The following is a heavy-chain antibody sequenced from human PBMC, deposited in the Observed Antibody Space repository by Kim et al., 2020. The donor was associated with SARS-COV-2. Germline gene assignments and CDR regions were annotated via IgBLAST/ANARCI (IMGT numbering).Heavy chain of an antibody. CDR2: ISSNGGST. CDR1: GFTFSSYA. Sequence: GGSLRLSCSASGFTFSSYAMHWVRQAPGKGLEYVSAISSNGGSTYYADSVKGRFTISRDNSKNTRYLQMNSLRAEDTAVYYCVKDSAVAGHYYYYVKDVWGAGTTVTLSS. D-gene: IGHD6-19*01. V-gene: IGHV3-64D*06. CDR3: VKDSAVAGHYYYYVKDV. J-gene: IGHJ6*04.